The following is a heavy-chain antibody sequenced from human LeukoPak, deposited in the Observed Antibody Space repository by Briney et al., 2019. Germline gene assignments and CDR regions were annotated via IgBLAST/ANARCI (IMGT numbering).Heavy chain of an antibody. J-gene: IGHJ4*02. V-gene: IGHV3-21*01. CDR2: ISSSSSYI. D-gene: IGHD6-13*01. Sequence: GGSLRLSCAASGFTFSSYSMNWVRQAPGKGLEWVSSISSSSSYIYYADSVKGRFTISRDNAKNSLYLQMNSLRAEDTAVYYCARCIAAAGAASDYWGQGTLVTVSS. CDR1: GFTFSSYS. CDR3: ARCIAAAGAASDY.